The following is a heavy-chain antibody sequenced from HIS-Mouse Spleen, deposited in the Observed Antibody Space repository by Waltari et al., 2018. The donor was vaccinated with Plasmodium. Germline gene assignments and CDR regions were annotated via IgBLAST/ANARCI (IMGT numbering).Heavy chain of an antibody. CDR3: ASSWYWYFDL. J-gene: IGHJ2*01. Sequence: EVQLVESGGGLVQPGGSLRLCCAASGFTFSSYWMSWVRQAPGKGLEWVAKIKQDGREKYYVDSVKGRFTISRDNAKNSLYLQMNSLRAEDTAVYYCASSWYWYFDLWGRGTLVTVSS. V-gene: IGHV3-7*01. CDR2: IKQDGREK. CDR1: GFTFSSYW. D-gene: IGHD6-13*01.